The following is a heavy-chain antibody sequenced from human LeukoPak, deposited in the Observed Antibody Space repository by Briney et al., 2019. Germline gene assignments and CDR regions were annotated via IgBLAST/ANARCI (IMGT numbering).Heavy chain of an antibody. CDR3: ARSVRYGFEYYFDY. V-gene: IGHV4-59*01. CDR2: IYYSGST. D-gene: IGHD5-18*01. J-gene: IGHJ4*02. Sequence: SETLSLTCTVSGGSISTYYWTWIRQPPGKGLEWIGYIYYSGSTNYNPSLQGRVTISIDPSKNYFSLELRSVTAADTAVYYCARSVRYGFEYYFDYWGQGSLVTVS. CDR1: GGSISTYY.